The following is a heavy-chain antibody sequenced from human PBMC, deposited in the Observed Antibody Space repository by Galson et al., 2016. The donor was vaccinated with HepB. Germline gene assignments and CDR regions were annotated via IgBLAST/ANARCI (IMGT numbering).Heavy chain of an antibody. V-gene: IGHV4-34*01. Sequence: SETLSLTCAVYSGSFSGYYWSWIRQPPGKGLEWIGEINDSGSTNYNPSLKSRVTISVDTSKNQLSLTLSSVTAADTAVYYCAVMGGDGYTAVNWFDPWGQGTLVTVSS. CDR3: AVMGGDGYTAVNWFDP. J-gene: IGHJ5*02. CDR1: SGSFSGYY. CDR2: INDSGST. D-gene: IGHD5-24*01.